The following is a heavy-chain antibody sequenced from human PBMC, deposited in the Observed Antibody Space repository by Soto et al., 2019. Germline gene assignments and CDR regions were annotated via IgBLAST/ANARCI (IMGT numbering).Heavy chain of an antibody. CDR3: AKGTSSEFLLSFDD. D-gene: IGHD3-10*01. Sequence: FSTYAMTWVRQPPGKGLEWVSVITGYASHSYYAESVKGRFTISRDNSRNTLFLQMDSVRADDTAAYFCAKGTSSEFLLSFDDWGHGTLVTVSS. CDR2: ITGYASHS. J-gene: IGHJ4*01. V-gene: IGHV3-23*01. CDR1: FSTYA.